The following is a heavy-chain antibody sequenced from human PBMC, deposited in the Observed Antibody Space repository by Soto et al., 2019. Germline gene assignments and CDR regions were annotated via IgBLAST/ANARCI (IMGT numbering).Heavy chain of an antibody. CDR2: ISYDGSVK. J-gene: IGHJ4*02. CDR1: GFIFSNYH. CDR3: AKDRLTDYYFVS. D-gene: IGHD3-9*01. V-gene: IGHV3-30*18. Sequence: LRLSCAGSGFIFSNYHMHWVRQAPVKGLEWVEVISYDGSVKDYADSVKGRFTISRDNSRNPMSLQMNSLRPEDTAVYHCAKDRLTDYYFVSWGQRALVTVS.